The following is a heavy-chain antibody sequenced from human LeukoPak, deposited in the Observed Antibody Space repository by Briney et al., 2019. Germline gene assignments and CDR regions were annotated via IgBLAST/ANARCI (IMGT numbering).Heavy chain of an antibody. J-gene: IGHJ6*02. Sequence: GGSLRLSCAASGFTFGNYAMSWVRQAPGKGPEWVSVISGSGATTDHADSVMGRFTISRDNSKNTVYLQVDSLRAEDTAVYFCAKGLWGAYYYGMDVWGQGTTVTVSS. CDR2: ISGSGATT. CDR1: GFTFGNYA. D-gene: IGHD3-16*01. V-gene: IGHV3-23*01. CDR3: AKGLWGAYYYGMDV.